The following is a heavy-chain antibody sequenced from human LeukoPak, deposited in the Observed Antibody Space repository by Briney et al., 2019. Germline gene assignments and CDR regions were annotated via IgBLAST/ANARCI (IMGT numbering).Heavy chain of an antibody. CDR3: AREDGTFDY. V-gene: IGHV3-7*01. D-gene: IGHD1-1*01. CDR2: IKPDGDT. CDR1: GFTFTSYW. J-gene: IGHJ4*02. Sequence: PGGALRLSCAASGFTFTSYWMNWVRQAPGKVLEWVANIKPDGDTYYVDSAKGRFTITRDNAKNSLYLQMNSLRAEDTAVYYCAREDGTFDYWGQGALVTVSS.